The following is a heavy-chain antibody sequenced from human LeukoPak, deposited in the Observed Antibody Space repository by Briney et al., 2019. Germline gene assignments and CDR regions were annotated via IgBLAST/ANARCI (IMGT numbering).Heavy chain of an antibody. V-gene: IGHV3-66*02. D-gene: IGHD6-6*01. CDR1: GFTVNSNY. Sequence: GRSLRLSCAASGFTVNSNYMSWVRQAPEKGLEWVSLIYTGGSTYYADSVKGRFTISRDNSKNTLYLQMNSLRPEDTAVYYCARGFGKVAANVFGGYTMDVWGQGTTVTVSS. CDR2: IYTGGST. CDR3: ARGFGKVAANVFGGYTMDV. J-gene: IGHJ6*02.